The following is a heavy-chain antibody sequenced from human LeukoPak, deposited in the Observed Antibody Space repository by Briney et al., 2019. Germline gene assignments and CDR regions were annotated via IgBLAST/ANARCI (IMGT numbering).Heavy chain of an antibody. CDR1: GGSISSYY. J-gene: IGHJ4*02. V-gene: IGHV4-59*08. CDR3: ARLEWELGFDY. D-gene: IGHD1-26*01. CDR2: IYYSGST. Sequence: SETLSLTCTVSGGSISSYYWSWIRQPPGKGLEWIGYIYYSGSTNYNPSLKSRVTISVDTSKNQFSLKLSSVTAADTAVYYCARLEWELGFDYWAREPWSPSPQ.